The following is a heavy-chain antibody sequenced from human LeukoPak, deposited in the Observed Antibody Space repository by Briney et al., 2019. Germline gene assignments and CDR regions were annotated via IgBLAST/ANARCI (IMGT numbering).Heavy chain of an antibody. V-gene: IGHV3-11*01. Sequence: PGGSLRLSCAASGFTFSDYYMSWIRQAPGKGLEWVSYISSSGSTIYYADSVKGRFTISRDNAKNSLYLQMNSLRAEDTAVYYCAKDLQNWYDFWSGYYPYYYYGMDVWGQGTTVTVSS. D-gene: IGHD3-3*01. CDR1: GFTFSDYY. CDR3: AKDLQNWYDFWSGYYPYYYYGMDV. J-gene: IGHJ6*02. CDR2: ISSSGSTI.